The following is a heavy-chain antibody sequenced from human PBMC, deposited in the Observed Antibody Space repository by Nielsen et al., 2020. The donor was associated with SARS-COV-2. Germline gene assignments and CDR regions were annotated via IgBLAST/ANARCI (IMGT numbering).Heavy chain of an antibody. J-gene: IGHJ6*02. D-gene: IGHD1-20*01. V-gene: IGHV4-59*12. Sequence: RQAPGKGLEWIGYIYYSGSTNYNPSLKSRVTISVDTSKNQFSLKLSSVTAADTAVYYCASRITGAPRGAYYYYYGMDAWGQGTTVTVSS. CDR3: ASRITGAPRGAYYYYYGMDA. CDR2: IYYSGST.